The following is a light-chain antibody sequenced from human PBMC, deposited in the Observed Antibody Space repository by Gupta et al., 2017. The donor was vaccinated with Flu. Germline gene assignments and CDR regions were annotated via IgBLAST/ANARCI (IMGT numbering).Light chain of an antibody. Sequence: GQSITSSITATSNFGGGYDYVSWYQQHPCKGPNLMLDEVRKRPSAVPDPFSGSRSVNTASLTVTELMAEDEADYYGSAYAGSGVFGTGTKVTVL. CDR1: SNFGGGYDY. CDR2: EVR. J-gene: IGLJ1*01. V-gene: IGLV2-8*01. CDR3: SAYAGSGV.